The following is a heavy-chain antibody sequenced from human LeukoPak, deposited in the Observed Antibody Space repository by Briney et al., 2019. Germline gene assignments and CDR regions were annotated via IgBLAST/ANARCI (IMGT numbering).Heavy chain of an antibody. CDR2: IYTSGST. CDR3: AVEYCSGGSCFIDY. D-gene: IGHD2-15*01. Sequence: SETLSLTCTVSGGSISGGSYYWSWIRQPAGKGLEWIGRIYTSGSTNYNPSLKSRVTISVDTSKNQFSLKLSSVTAADTAVYYCAVEYCSGGSCFIDYWGQGTLVTVSS. J-gene: IGHJ4*02. CDR1: GGSISGGSYY. V-gene: IGHV4-61*02.